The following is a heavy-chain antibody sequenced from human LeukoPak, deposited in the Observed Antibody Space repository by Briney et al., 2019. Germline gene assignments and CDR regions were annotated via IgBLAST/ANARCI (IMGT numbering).Heavy chain of an antibody. CDR3: ARDGASGGYDFWSGYVYYFDY. CDR2: ISYDGSNK. V-gene: IGHV3-30*03. CDR1: GFTFSSYG. J-gene: IGHJ4*02. D-gene: IGHD3-3*01. Sequence: GGSLRLSCAASGFTFSSYGMHWVRQAPGKGLEWVAVISYDGSNKYYADSVKGRFTISRDNAKNSLYLQMNSLRAEDTAVYYCARDGASGGYDFWSGYVYYFDYWGQGTLVTVSS.